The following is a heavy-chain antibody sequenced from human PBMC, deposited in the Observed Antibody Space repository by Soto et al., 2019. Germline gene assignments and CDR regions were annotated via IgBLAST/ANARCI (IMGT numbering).Heavy chain of an antibody. CDR2: ISSSSSYI. V-gene: IGHV3-21*01. CDR3: VSLENCSGGSCYPGAFDI. CDR1: GFTFSSYS. Sequence: PGGSLRLSCAASGFTFSSYSMNWVRQAPGKGLEWVSSISSSSSYIYYADSVKGRFTISRDNAKNSLYLQMNSLRAEDTAVYYCVSLENCSGGSCYPGAFDIWGQGTMVTVSS. J-gene: IGHJ3*02. D-gene: IGHD2-15*01.